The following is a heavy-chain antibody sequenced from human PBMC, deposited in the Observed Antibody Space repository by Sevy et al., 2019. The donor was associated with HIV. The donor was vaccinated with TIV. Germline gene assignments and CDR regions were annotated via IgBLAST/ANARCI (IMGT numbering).Heavy chain of an antibody. J-gene: IGHJ4*02. V-gene: IGHV3-48*03. CDR2: ITNSGSAE. CDR1: GFTFSSYE. D-gene: IGHD4-17*01. CDR3: ARDLPPSATTVAHFDY. Sequence: GGSLRLSCAASGFTFSSYEMNWVRQAPGKGLEWVSYITNSGSAEYYSASVRGRFTISRDNTKNSLYLQMNSLRAEDTALYYCARDLPPSATTVAHFDYWGRGTLVTVSS.